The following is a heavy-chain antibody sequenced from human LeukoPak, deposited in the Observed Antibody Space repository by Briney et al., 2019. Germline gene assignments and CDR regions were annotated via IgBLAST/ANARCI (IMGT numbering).Heavy chain of an antibody. Sequence: PGGSLRLSCAASGFTFSSYSMNWVRQAPGKGLEWVSSISSSSSYIYYADSVKGRFTISRDNAKNSLYLQMNSLRAEDTAVYYCARNDILTGYPSYYFDYWGQGTRVTVSS. CDR1: GFTFSSYS. J-gene: IGHJ4*02. D-gene: IGHD3-9*01. CDR3: ARNDILTGYPSYYFDY. V-gene: IGHV3-21*01. CDR2: ISSSSSYI.